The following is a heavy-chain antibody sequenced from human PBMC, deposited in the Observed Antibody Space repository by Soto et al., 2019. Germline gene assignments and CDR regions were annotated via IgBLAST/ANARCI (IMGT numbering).Heavy chain of an antibody. CDR2: ISSSSSTI. CDR1: GFTFSTYS. CDR3: AREALGIWYDFDY. D-gene: IGHD2-8*01. Sequence: EVQLVESGGGLVQPGGSLRLSCAASGFTFSTYSLNWVRQAPGKGLEWVSYISSSSSTIYYADSVKGRFTISRDNAKNSLYLQMNSLRDEDTAVYYCAREALGIWYDFDYWGQGTLVTVSS. J-gene: IGHJ4*02. V-gene: IGHV3-48*02.